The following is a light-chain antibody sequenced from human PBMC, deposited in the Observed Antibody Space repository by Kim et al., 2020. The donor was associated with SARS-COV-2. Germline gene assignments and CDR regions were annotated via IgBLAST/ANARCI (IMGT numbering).Light chain of an antibody. CDR2: GTS. Sequence: SPGEGATLSCRASQTVASIYLAWYLQKSGQTPRLLIYGTSNRATGIPDRFSGSGSGTDFILAISRLEPEDFGVYYCQHFGGSPLYSFGQGTKLEI. J-gene: IGKJ2*03. V-gene: IGKV3-20*01. CDR1: QTVASIY. CDR3: QHFGGSPLYS.